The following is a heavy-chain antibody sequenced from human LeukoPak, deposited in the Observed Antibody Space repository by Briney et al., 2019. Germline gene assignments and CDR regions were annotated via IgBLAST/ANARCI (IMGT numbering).Heavy chain of an antibody. CDR1: GYTFTSYG. D-gene: IGHD3-10*01. CDR3: ARRSAYGSGSYYVDY. V-gene: IGHV1-8*03. J-gene: IGHJ4*02. Sequence: GASVKVSCKASGYTFTSYGISWVRQAPGQGLEWMGWMNPNSGNTGYAQKFQGRVTITRNTSITTTYMELSSLRSEDTAVYYCARRSAYGSGSYYVDYWGQGTLVTVSS. CDR2: MNPNSGNT.